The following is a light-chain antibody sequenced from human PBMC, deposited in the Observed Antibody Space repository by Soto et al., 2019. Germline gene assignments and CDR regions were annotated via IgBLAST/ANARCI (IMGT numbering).Light chain of an antibody. V-gene: IGLV2-14*01. Sequence: QSVLTQPASVSGSPGQSITISCTGTSSDVGGYNYVSWYQQHPGKAPKVMIYDVSNRPSGVSDRFSGSKSGNTASLTISGLQAEDEADYYCSSYTSSSTLYVFGPGTKLTVL. CDR1: SSDVGGYNY. CDR2: DVS. J-gene: IGLJ1*01. CDR3: SSYTSSSTLYV.